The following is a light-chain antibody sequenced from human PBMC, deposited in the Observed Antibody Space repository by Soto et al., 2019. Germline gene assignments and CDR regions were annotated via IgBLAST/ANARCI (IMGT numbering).Light chain of an antibody. CDR3: KQRSNWPPT. CDR1: QSVSSY. J-gene: IGKJ4*01. V-gene: IGKV3-11*01. Sequence: EIVWTKSPATLSFSPCDRATLSCRASQSVSSYLAWYQQKPGQAPRLLIYDASNRATGIPARFSGSGSGTDFTLTISSLEPEDFAVYYCKQRSNWPPTFGGGTKV. CDR2: DAS.